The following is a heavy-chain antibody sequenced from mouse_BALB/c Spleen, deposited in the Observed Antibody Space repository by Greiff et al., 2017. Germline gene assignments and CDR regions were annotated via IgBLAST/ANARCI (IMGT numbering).Heavy chain of an antibody. V-gene: IGHV5-6-5*01. CDR1: GFTFSSYA. J-gene: IGHJ4*01. Sequence: EVQLVESGGGLVKPGGSLKLSCAASGFTFSSYAMSWVSQTPEKRLEWVASISSGGSTYYPDSVKGRFTISRDNARNILYLQMSSLRSEDTAMYYCARKDPYYYAMDYWGQGTSVTVSS. CDR2: ISSGGST. CDR3: ARKDPYYYAMDY.